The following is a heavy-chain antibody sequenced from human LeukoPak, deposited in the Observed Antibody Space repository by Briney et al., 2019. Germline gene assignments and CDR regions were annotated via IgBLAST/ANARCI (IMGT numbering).Heavy chain of an antibody. V-gene: IGHV1-69*13. CDR3: ARGYCSSTSCRYYYYYYMDV. J-gene: IGHJ6*03. CDR2: IIPIFGTA. CDR1: GYTFTGYY. Sequence: SVKVSCKASGYTFTGYYMHWVRQAPGQGLEWMGGIIPIFGTANYAQKFQGRVTITADESTSTAYMELSSLRSEDTAVYYCARGYCSSTSCRYYYYYYMDVWGKGTTVTVSS. D-gene: IGHD2-2*01.